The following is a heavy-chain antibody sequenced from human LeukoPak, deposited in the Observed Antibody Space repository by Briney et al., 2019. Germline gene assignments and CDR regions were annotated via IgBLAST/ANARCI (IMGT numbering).Heavy chain of an antibody. CDR2: IYSGGNT. CDR3: ARRAGDYSHPYDY. D-gene: IGHD3-22*01. Sequence: GGSLRLSCAASGFTFSSYGMGWVRQAPGKGLEWVSFIYSGGNTYYADSVKGRFTISRDNSKNTVHLQMNSLRAEDTAVYYCARRAGDYSHPYDYWGQGTLVTVSS. CDR1: GFTFSSYG. J-gene: IGHJ4*02. V-gene: IGHV3-53*01.